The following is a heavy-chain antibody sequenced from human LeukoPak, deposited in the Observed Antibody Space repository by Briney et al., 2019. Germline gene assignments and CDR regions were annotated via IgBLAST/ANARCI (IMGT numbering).Heavy chain of an antibody. CDR2: IYYSGST. D-gene: IGHD3-10*01. V-gene: IGHV4-59*01. J-gene: IGHJ5*02. Sequence: SETLSLTCTVSGGSISTYYWSWIRQPPGKGLEWIGYIYYSGSTNYNPSLKSRVTISVDTSKNQFSLKLSSVTAADTAVYYCARGSKYYGSGTWGQGTLVTVSS. CDR1: GGSISTYY. CDR3: ARGSKYYGSGT.